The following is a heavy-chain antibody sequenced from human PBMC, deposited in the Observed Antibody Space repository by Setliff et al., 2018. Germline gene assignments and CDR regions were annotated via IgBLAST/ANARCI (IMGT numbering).Heavy chain of an antibody. D-gene: IGHD6-19*01. CDR3: AREGGGSGWTPDS. J-gene: IGHJ4*02. V-gene: IGHV4-59*01. CDR1: GGSLNSYY. Sequence: SETLSLTCTVSGGSLNSYYWSWIRQPPGKGLEWIGYIYYNGRSDHNPSFQSRVTMSVDRSKNQFSLNLRAMTAADTAVYYCAREGGGSGWTPDSWGQGTLVTVPQ. CDR2: IYYNGRS.